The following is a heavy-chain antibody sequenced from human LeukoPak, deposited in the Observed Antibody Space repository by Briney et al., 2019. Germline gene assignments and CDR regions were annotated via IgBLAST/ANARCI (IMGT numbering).Heavy chain of an antibody. CDR3: ARVARTTLPPQTVSRFDILTGYYGAREDAPFDY. V-gene: IGHV3-74*01. CDR1: GFTFSSYW. J-gene: IGHJ4*02. CDR2: INSDGSST. Sequence: PGGSLRLSCAASGFTFSSYWMHWVRQAPGKGLVWVSRINSDGSSTSYADSVKGRFTISRDNAKNTLYLQMNSLRAEDTAVYYCARVARTTLPPQTVSRFDILTGYYGAREDAPFDYWGQGTLVTVSS. D-gene: IGHD3-9*01.